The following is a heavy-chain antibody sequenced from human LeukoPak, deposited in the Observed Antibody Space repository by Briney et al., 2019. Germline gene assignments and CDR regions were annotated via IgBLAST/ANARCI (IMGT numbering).Heavy chain of an antibody. J-gene: IGHJ6*02. CDR3: ARAEDLDTAMVPYYYGMDV. CDR1: GFTFSSYS. Sequence: GGSLRLSCAASGFTFSSYSMNWVRQAPGKGLEWVSSISSSSSYIYYADSVKGRFTISRDNAKNSLYLQMNSLRAEDTAVYYCARAEDLDTAMVPYYYGMDVWGQGTTVTVSS. CDR2: ISSSSSYI. D-gene: IGHD5-18*01. V-gene: IGHV3-21*01.